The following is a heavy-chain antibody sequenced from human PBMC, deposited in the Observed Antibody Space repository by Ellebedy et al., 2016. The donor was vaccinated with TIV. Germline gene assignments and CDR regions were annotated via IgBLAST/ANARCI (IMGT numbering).Heavy chain of an antibody. Sequence: GESLKISCAASEFPVSSNYINWVRQAPGKGLEWVSVIYSGGSTYYADSVKGRFPISRDNSKNTLYLHMNSLRAEDTAVYYCASRSYEYYYYGMDVWGQGTTGTVSS. CDR2: IYSGGST. CDR3: ASRSYEYYYYGMDV. V-gene: IGHV3-53*01. CDR1: EFPVSSNY. D-gene: IGHD3-16*01. J-gene: IGHJ6*02.